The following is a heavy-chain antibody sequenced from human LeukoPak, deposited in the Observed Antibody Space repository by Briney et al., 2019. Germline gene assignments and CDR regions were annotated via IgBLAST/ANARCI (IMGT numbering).Heavy chain of an antibody. J-gene: IGHJ5*02. CDR1: GFTVNSNC. D-gene: IGHD2-21*01. CDR2: INGGGST. CDR3: ASDLRSCSGGECYEYKWFDP. V-gene: IGHV3-53*04. Sequence: GGSLRLSCGASGFTVNSNCMAWVRQAPGKGLEWVAFINGGGSTYYSESVRGRFTISRHNSNNTLYPQMGSLRPEDPGVYYCASDLRSCSGGECYEYKWFDPWGQGTLVTVSS.